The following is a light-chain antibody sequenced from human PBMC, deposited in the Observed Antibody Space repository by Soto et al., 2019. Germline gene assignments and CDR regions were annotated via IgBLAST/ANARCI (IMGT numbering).Light chain of an antibody. CDR3: QQRSNWPLIT. CDR1: QSVSSY. Sequence: IVLTQSPATLSLSPGESATLSCRTSQSVSSYLAWYQQKPGQAPRLLIYDASNRATGIPARFSGSGSGTDFTLTISSLEPEDFAVYYCQQRSNWPLITVGQGTRLEIK. J-gene: IGKJ5*01. V-gene: IGKV3-11*01. CDR2: DAS.